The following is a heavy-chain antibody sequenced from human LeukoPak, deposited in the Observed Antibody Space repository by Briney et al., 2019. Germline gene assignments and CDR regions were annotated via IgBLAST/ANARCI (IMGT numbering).Heavy chain of an antibody. D-gene: IGHD3-3*01. Sequence: PGRSLRLSCAASGFTFSSYAMHWVRQAPGKGLEWVAVISYDGSNKYYADSVKGRFTISRDNSKNTLYLQMNSLRAEDTAVYYCARVGFWSGYSLDYWGQGTLVTVSS. CDR3: ARVGFWSGYSLDY. CDR1: GFTFSSYA. CDR2: ISYDGSNK. V-gene: IGHV3-30*04. J-gene: IGHJ4*02.